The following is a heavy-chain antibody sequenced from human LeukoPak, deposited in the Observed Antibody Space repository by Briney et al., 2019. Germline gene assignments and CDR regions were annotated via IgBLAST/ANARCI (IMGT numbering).Heavy chain of an antibody. CDR1: GFTFSSYA. CDR2: IRGSGGST. V-gene: IGHV3-23*01. Sequence: PGGSLRLSCAASGFTFSSYAMSWVRQAPGKGMEWVSAIRGSGGSTYYADSVKGRFTISRDNSKNTLYLQMNSLRAEDTAVYYCAKVAHVVVVAATPANFDYWGQGTLVTVSS. CDR3: AKVAHVVVVAATPANFDY. J-gene: IGHJ4*02. D-gene: IGHD2-15*01.